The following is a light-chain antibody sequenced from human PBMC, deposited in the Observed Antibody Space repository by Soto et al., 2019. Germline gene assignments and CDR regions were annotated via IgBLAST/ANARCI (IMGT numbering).Light chain of an antibody. J-gene: IGLJ1*01. CDR2: EVS. CDR1: SSDVGSYNR. CDR3: SSYTGSSTYV. Sequence: QSVLTHPPSVSWSPGQSFSISCTGTSSDVGSYNRVSWYQQPPGTAPKVMIYEVSNRPSGVPDRFSGSKSGNTASLTISGLQAEDEADYYCSSYTGSSTYVFGTGTKVTVL. V-gene: IGLV2-18*02.